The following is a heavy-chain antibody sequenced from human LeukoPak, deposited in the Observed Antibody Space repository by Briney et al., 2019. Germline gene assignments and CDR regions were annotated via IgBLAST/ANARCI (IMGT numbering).Heavy chain of an antibody. D-gene: IGHD3-10*01. CDR2: IKQDGSEK. Sequence: GGSLRLSCAAYGFTFSSYWMSWVRQAPGKGLEWVANIKQDGSEKTYVDSGKGRFTTSRDNAKNSLLLQMDGLRAEDTAVYYCAREDGYGSGRLNPYYYYGMDVWGKGTTVTVSS. CDR3: AREDGYGSGRLNPYYYYGMDV. J-gene: IGHJ6*04. CDR1: GFTFSSYW. V-gene: IGHV3-7*03.